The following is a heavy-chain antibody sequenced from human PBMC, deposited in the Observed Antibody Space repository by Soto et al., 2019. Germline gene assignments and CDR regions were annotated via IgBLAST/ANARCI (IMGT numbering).Heavy chain of an antibody. Sequence: GGSLRLSCAASGFTFNNYGIHWVRQAPGKGLEWVTVISYDGSNKYYADSVKGRFTISRDNSKNTLYLQMNSLRAEDTAVYYCAKAVGYCSSTSCRDYYFYYGMDVWGQGTTVTVSS. CDR1: GFTFNNYG. J-gene: IGHJ6*02. V-gene: IGHV3-30*18. CDR3: AKAVGYCSSTSCRDYYFYYGMDV. CDR2: ISYDGSNK. D-gene: IGHD2-2*01.